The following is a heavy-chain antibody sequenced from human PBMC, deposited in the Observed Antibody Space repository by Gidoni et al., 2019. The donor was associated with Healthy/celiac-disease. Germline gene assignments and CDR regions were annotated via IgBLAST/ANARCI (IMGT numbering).Heavy chain of an antibody. CDR3: ARTVAGLWRRYYFDY. CDR1: GGSFSGYY. J-gene: IGHJ4*02. D-gene: IGHD6-19*01. CDR2: INHSGST. V-gene: IGHV4-34*01. Sequence: QVQLQQWGAGLLKPSETLSLTCAVYGGSFSGYYWSWIRQPPGKGLEGIGEINHSGSTNYNPSLKSRVTISVDTSKNQFSLKLSSVTAADTAVYYCARTVAGLWRRYYFDYWGQGTLVTVSS.